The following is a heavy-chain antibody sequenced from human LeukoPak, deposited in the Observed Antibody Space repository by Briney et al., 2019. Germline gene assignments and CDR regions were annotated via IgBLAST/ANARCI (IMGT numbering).Heavy chain of an antibody. J-gene: IGHJ4*02. CDR3: AKLPGRAADY. Sequence: PGGSLRLSCAASGFNFANHAMSWVRQTPGKGLEWVSAISGGGDITYYAGSVPGRFTISRDNSKDTLFLQMHSLSPGDTAVYYCAKLPGRAADYWGQGTLVTVSS. CDR1: GFNFANHA. CDR2: ISGGGDIT. V-gene: IGHV3-23*01.